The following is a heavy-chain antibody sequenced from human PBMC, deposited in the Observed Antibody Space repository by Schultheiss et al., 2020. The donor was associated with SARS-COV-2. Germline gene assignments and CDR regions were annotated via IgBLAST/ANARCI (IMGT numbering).Heavy chain of an antibody. D-gene: IGHD6-6*01. CDR1: GGSISSYY. V-gene: IGHV4-59*01. CDR2: IYYSGST. Sequence: SETLSLTCTVSGGSISSYYWSWIRQPPGKGLEWIGYIYYSGSTNYNPSLKSRVTISVDTSKNQFSLKLSSVTAADTAVYYCARGDYSSLSRYSYFYMDVWGKGTTVTVSS. J-gene: IGHJ6*03. CDR3: ARGDYSSLSRYSYFYMDV.